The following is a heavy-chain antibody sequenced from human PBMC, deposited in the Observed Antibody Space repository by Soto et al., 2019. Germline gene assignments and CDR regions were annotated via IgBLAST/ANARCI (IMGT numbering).Heavy chain of an antibody. D-gene: IGHD6-13*01. CDR2: ISHDGGNK. J-gene: IGHJ6*03. Sequence: QVQLVESGGGAVQPGRSLRLSCTASAFTLRSYGMHWVRQAPGKGLEWVAVISHDGGNKYYADSVRGRFTISRDNSKNMIYPQMNSLRAEDTAVYYCAKDPASAAGTFFDYYYYMDVWGKGTTVTVSS. V-gene: IGHV3-30*18. CDR3: AKDPASAAGTFFDYYYYMDV. CDR1: AFTLRSYG.